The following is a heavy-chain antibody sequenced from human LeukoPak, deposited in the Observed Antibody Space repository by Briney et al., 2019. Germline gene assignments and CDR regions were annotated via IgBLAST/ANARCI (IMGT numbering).Heavy chain of an antibody. D-gene: IGHD3-9*01. CDR2: ISGSGGST. Sequence: PGGSLRLSCAASGFTFSNAWMSWVRQAPGKGLEWVSAISGSGGSTYYADSVKGRFTISRDNSKNTLYLQMNSLRAEDTAVYYCAKAEGLRYFDWLLSSPYYFDYWGQGTLVTVSS. CDR1: GFTFSNAW. J-gene: IGHJ4*02. CDR3: AKAEGLRYFDWLLSSPYYFDY. V-gene: IGHV3-23*01.